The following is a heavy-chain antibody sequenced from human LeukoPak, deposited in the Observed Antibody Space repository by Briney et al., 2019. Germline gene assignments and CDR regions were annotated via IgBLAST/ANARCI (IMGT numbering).Heavy chain of an antibody. CDR1: GFTFSSYW. CDR3: ARSIVGACFDC. D-gene: IGHD1-26*01. V-gene: IGHV3-74*01. J-gene: IGHJ4*02. CDR2: IDGDGSST. Sequence: PGGSLRLSCAASGFTFSSYWMHWVRQAPGKGLVWVSRIDGDGSSTNCADSVKGRFTISRDNARNTLYLQVNSLRAEDTAVYYCARSIVGACFDCWGQGTLVTVSS.